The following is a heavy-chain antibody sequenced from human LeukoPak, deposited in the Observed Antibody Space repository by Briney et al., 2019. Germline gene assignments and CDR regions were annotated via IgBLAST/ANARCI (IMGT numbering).Heavy chain of an antibody. CDR1: GGSISSYY. J-gene: IGHJ3*02. V-gene: IGHV4-59*01. CDR3: ARGYSSSWRGAFDI. Sequence: PSETLSLTCTVSGGSISSYYWSWIRQPPGKGLEWIGYIYYSGSTNYNPSLKSRVTISVDTSKNQFSLKLSPVTAADTAVYYCARGYSSSWRGAFDIWGQGTMVTVSS. CDR2: IYYSGST. D-gene: IGHD6-13*01.